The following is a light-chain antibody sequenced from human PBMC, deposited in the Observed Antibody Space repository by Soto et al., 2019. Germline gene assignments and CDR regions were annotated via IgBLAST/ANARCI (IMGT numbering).Light chain of an antibody. V-gene: IGKV1-5*01. CDR1: QSISSW. CDR3: QQYNSYPWT. Sequence: DIQMTQSPSTLSASXGDRVTVTCRASQSISSWLAWYQQKPGKAPKLLIYDASTLESGVPSRFSGSGSGTDFTLTVSSLQPDEFATYYCQQYNSYPWTFGQGTKVDIK. J-gene: IGKJ1*01. CDR2: DAS.